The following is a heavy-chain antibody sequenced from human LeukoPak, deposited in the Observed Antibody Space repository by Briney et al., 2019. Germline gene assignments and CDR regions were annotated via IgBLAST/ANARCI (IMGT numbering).Heavy chain of an antibody. CDR3: ASVLTGYYDYFDY. CDR1: GFIVSSNY. D-gene: IGHD3-9*01. CDR2: IYSGGST. Sequence: GGSLRLSCAASGFIVSSNYMSWVRQAPGKGLEWVSVIYSGGSTYYADSVKGRFTISRDNSKNTLYLQMDSLRAEDTAVYYCASVLTGYYDYFDYWGQGTLVTVSS. V-gene: IGHV3-53*01. J-gene: IGHJ4*02.